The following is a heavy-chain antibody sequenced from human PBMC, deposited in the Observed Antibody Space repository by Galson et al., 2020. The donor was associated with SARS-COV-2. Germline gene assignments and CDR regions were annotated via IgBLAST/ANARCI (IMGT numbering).Heavy chain of an antibody. D-gene: IGHD3-3*01. J-gene: IGHJ4*02. CDR3: ARDFWSRYYLDS. CDR1: GRSINSTDSH. V-gene: IGHV4-30-4*01. Sequence: SEPLSLTCNVSGRSINSTDSHWSWIRQSPGKRLEWIGYTHYSGNTDYNPSLKSRVTMSVDTSKNQFSLKLTSVTAADTAVYYCARDFWSRYYLDSWGQGTPVTVSS. CDR2: THYSGNT.